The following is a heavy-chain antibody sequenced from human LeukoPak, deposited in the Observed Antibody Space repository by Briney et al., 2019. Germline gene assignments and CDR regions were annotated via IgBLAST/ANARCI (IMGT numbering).Heavy chain of an antibody. CDR3: ARGVAAASGV. CDR2: INPSGGTT. CDR1: GYTFTKYY. Sequence: GASVKVSCKASGYTFTKYYIHWVRQAPGQGLEWMGVINPSGGTTTYAQEFQGRVTMTMDTSTSTVYMELSSLRSEDTAVYYCARGVAAASGVWGQGTTVTVSS. J-gene: IGHJ6*02. D-gene: IGHD6-13*01. V-gene: IGHV1-46*01.